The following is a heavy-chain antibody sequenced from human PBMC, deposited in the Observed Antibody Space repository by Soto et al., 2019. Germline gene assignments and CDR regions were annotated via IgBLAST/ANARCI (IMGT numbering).Heavy chain of an antibody. CDR1: GFTFSSYA. J-gene: IGHJ6*03. CDR3: AREVVAAIVYYYYYMDV. D-gene: IGHD2-15*01. CDR2: ISGSGGST. Sequence: GSLRLSCAASGFTFSSYAMSWVRQAPGKGLEWVSAISGSGGSTYYADSVKGRFTISRDNSKNTLYLQMNSLRAEDTAVYYCAREVVAAIVYYYYYMDVWGKGTTVTVSS. V-gene: IGHV3-23*01.